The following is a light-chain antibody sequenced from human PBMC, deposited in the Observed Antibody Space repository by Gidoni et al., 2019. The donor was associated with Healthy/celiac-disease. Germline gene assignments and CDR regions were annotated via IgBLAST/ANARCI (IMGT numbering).Light chain of an antibody. Sequence: EIQRTQSPSSLSASVGDRVTITCRASQSISSYLNWYQQKPGKAPKLLIYAASSLQSGVPSRFSGSGSGTDFTLTISSLQPEDFATYYCQQSYSTPPTFGQGTKVEIK. V-gene: IGKV1-39*01. CDR3: QQSYSTPPT. J-gene: IGKJ1*01. CDR1: QSISSY. CDR2: AAS.